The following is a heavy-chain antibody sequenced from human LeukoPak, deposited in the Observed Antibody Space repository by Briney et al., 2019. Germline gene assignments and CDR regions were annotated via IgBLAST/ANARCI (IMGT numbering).Heavy chain of an antibody. V-gene: IGHV3-11*04. CDR1: GFTFSEYY. J-gene: IGHJ6*02. D-gene: IGHD2-2*03. Sequence: GGALRLSCVASGFTFSEYYMRWIRQAPGRGLGWVSHIESVKGRFSISRDNAKNSLYMQMNGHRVEDTAVYDCTRLGYSSSPRCSGYYYYAMDVWGQGTTVTVSS. CDR3: TRLGYSSSPRCSGYYYYAMDV.